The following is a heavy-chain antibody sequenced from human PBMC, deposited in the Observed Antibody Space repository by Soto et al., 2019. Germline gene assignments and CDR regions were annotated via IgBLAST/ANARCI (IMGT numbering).Heavy chain of an antibody. D-gene: IGHD4-17*01. Sequence: QVQLVQSGAEVKKPGASVKVSCKASGYTFTSYDINWVRQATGQVLEWMGWMNPNSGNTGYAQKFQCTVTSSRRTFLSTEYMQRMRLRSEATAVYYCAQFREVGRYADRDAFYIWGQVTMVTVSS. CDR1: GYTFTSYD. CDR2: MNPNSGNT. J-gene: IGHJ3*02. CDR3: AQFREVGRYADRDAFYI. V-gene: IGHV1-8*01.